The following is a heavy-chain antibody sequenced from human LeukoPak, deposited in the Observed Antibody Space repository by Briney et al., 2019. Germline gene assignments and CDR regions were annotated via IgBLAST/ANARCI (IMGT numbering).Heavy chain of an antibody. CDR3: ARVPSMVRGVIIEYYFDY. V-gene: IGHV1-69*13. D-gene: IGHD3-10*01. CDR1: GGTFSSYA. J-gene: IGHJ4*02. Sequence: GASVKVSCKASGGTFSSYAISWVRQAPGQGLEWMGGIIPIFGTANYAQKFQGRVTITADESTSTAYMELSSLRSEDTAVYYCARVPSMVRGVIIEYYFDYWGQGTLVTVSS. CDR2: IIPIFGTA.